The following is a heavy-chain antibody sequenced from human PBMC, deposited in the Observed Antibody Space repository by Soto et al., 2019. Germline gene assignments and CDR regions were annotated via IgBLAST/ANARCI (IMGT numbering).Heavy chain of an antibody. J-gene: IGHJ4*02. D-gene: IGHD6-13*01. V-gene: IGHV3-33*01. CDR3: ARDRGRSWYLYY. CDR1: GFTFSSYG. CDR2: IWYDGSNK. Sequence: QVQLVESGGGVVQPGRSLRLSCAASGFTFSSYGMHWVRQAPGKGLEWVAVIWYDGSNKYYADSVKGRFTISRDNSKNTLYQQMNSLRAEDTAVYYCARDRGRSWYLYYWGQGTLVTVSS.